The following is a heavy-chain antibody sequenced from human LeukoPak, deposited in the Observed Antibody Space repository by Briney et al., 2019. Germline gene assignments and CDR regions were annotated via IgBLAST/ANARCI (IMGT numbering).Heavy chain of an antibody. CDR3: ARERSVDLFDY. CDR1: GYTFTSYA. V-gene: IGHV7-4-1*02. CDR2: INTNTGNL. Sequence: ASVKVSCKASGYTFTSYAINWVRQAPGQGLEWMGWINTNTGNLTYAQGFTGRFVFSLDTSVSTAYLQISSLKAEDTAVYYCARERSVDLFDYWGQGTLVTVSS. D-gene: IGHD3/OR15-3a*01. J-gene: IGHJ4*02.